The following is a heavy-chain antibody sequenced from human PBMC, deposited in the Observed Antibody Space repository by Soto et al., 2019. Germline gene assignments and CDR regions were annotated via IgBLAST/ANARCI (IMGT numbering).Heavy chain of an antibody. V-gene: IGHV1-3*01. Sequence: RASVKVSCKASGYTFTGYAMHWVRQAPGQRLEWMGWINAGNGNTKYSQKFQARVTITRDTSASTAYMELSSLRSEDTAVYYCARAVAVPADFDYWGQGTLVTVSS. CDR1: GYTFTGYA. D-gene: IGHD6-19*01. CDR2: INAGNGNT. CDR3: ARAVAVPADFDY. J-gene: IGHJ4*02.